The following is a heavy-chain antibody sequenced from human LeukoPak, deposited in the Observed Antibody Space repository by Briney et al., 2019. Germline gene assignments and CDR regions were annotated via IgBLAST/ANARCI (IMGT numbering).Heavy chain of an antibody. Sequence: SQTLSLTCTVSGGSISSGGYYWSWIRQHPGKGLEWTGYIYYSGSTYYNPSLKSRVTISVDTSKNQFSLKLSSVTAADTAVYYCARDPCSGGSCYSGSWGQGTLVTVSS. D-gene: IGHD2-15*01. J-gene: IGHJ5*02. V-gene: IGHV4-31*03. CDR3: ARDPCSGGSCYSGS. CDR2: IYYSGST. CDR1: GGSISSGGYY.